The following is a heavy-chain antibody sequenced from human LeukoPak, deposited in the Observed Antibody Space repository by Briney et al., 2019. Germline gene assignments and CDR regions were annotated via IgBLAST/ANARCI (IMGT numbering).Heavy chain of an antibody. CDR2: INPKSGGT. CDR3: ARSEDNIKPYCSGGSCYSRWFDP. J-gene: IGHJ5*02. Sequence: ASVKVSCKASGYIFSDYYINWVRQLPGQGLEWMGWINPKSGGTKYSQNFQGRVTMTRDTSTSTAYMELRSLRSDDTAVYYCARSEDNIKPYCSGGSCYSRWFDPWGQGTLVTVSS. D-gene: IGHD2-15*01. CDR1: GYIFSDYY. V-gene: IGHV1-2*02.